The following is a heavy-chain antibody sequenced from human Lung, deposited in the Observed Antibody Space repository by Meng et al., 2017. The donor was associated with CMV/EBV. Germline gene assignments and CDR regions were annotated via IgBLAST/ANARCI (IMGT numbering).Heavy chain of an antibody. CDR3: VRHLRGYSCLKSD. J-gene: IGHJ4*02. V-gene: IGHV4-39*01. CDR2: FFHSGDT. Sequence: SESLSLXXTVSDVSITNRSFFWGWIRQPPGKGLEWIGSFFHSGDTYSNSSVRSRVAISVDTSKTQFSLRLNSLTATDTAVYYCVRHLRGYSCLKSDWGQGNXVTGAS. D-gene: IGHD1-26*01. CDR1: DVSITNRSFF.